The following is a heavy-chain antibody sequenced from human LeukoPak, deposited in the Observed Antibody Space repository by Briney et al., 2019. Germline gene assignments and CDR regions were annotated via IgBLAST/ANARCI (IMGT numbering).Heavy chain of an antibody. V-gene: IGHV5-51*01. D-gene: IGHD3-16*02. J-gene: IGHJ3*02. CDR3: ARVKIMITFGGVIAHAFDI. CDR2: IFPGDSDT. CDR1: GYIFATYW. Sequence: GESLKISCKGSGYIFATYWIGWVRQMPGKGLEWMGIIFPGDSDTRYSPSFQGQVTISADKSISTACLQWSSLKASDTATYYCARVKIMITFGGVIAHAFDIWGQGTMVTVSS.